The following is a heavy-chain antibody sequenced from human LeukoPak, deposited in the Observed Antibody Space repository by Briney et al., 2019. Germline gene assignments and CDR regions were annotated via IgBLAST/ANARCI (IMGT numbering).Heavy chain of an antibody. Sequence: PSETLSLTCAVYGGSFSGYYWSWIRQPPGKGLEWIGEINHSGSTNYNPSLKSRVTISVDTSKNQFSLKLSFVTAADTAVYYCARVDTAMVNWGQGTLVTVSS. CDR1: GGSFSGYY. D-gene: IGHD5-18*01. J-gene: IGHJ4*02. V-gene: IGHV4-34*01. CDR3: ARVDTAMVN. CDR2: INHSGST.